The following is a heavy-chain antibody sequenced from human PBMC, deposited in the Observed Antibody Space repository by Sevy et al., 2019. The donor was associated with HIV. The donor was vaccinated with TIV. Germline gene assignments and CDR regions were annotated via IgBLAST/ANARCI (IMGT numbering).Heavy chain of an antibody. CDR3: AKDPLISLGADLFDY. CDR2: IQYDGRNE. J-gene: IGHJ4*02. Sequence: GGSLRLSCAASGFTFSSYGMHWVRQSPGKGLEWVAFIQYDGRNEKYADSVKGRFTISRDNSKNTLYLQMNSLRVEDTAVYYCAKDPLISLGADLFDYWDQGTLVTVSS. CDR1: GFTFSSYG. D-gene: IGHD3-16*01. V-gene: IGHV3-30*02.